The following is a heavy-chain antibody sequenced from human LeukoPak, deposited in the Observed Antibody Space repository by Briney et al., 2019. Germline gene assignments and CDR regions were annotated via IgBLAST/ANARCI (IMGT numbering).Heavy chain of an antibody. CDR1: AFTFSSYW. CDR2: IKPNGSER. CDR3: TRRYCSGTSGNPPFDY. V-gene: IGHV3-7*01. D-gene: IGHD2-2*01. J-gene: IGHJ4*01. Sequence: RGSLRLSCAASAFTFSSYWMSWVCQAPGQGLVWVANIKPNGSERFYVDSEKGRFTISRDNAKNSLYLQMNSLRAEDTAVYYCTRRYCSGTSGNPPFDYWGQGTLVTVSS.